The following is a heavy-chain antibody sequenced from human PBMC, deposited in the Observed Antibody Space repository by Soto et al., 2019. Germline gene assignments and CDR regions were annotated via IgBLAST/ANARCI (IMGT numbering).Heavy chain of an antibody. V-gene: IGHV3-23*01. D-gene: IGHD3-3*01. CDR1: GFTFSSYA. CDR2: ISGSGGST. J-gene: IGHJ4*02. Sequence: GGSLRLSCAASGFTFSSYAMSWVRQAPGKGLEWVSAISGSGGSTYYADSVKGRFTISRDNSKNTLYLQMNSLRAEDTAVYYCAKDPNDFWSGYHSYYLDYWGQGTLVTVSS. CDR3: AKDPNDFWSGYHSYYLDY.